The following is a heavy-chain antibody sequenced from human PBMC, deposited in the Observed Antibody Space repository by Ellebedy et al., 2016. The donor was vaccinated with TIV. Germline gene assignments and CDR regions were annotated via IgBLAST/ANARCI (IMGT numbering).Heavy chain of an antibody. CDR3: ARVERRSASHNWIDP. CDR1: GGSISSGNHY. V-gene: IGHV4-39*07. CDR2: ISYSVTT. Sequence: MPGGSLRLSCTVSGGSISSGNHYWAWIRQAPGKGLEWIGSISYSVTTYYNPSLKSRVTISVDMSKNQFSLRLSSVTAADTAVYYCARVERRSASHNWIDPWGQGTLVAVSS. J-gene: IGHJ5*02. D-gene: IGHD6-25*01.